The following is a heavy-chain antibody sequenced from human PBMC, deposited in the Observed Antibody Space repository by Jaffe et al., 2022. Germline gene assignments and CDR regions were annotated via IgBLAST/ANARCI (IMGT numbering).Heavy chain of an antibody. CDR2: IYYSGST. CDR1: GGSISSYY. V-gene: IGHV4-59*01. CDR3: ARGPYVVVTALKNYYFDY. Sequence: QVQLQESGPGLVKPSETLSLTCTVSGGSISSYYWSWIRQPPGKGLEWIGYIYYSGSTNYNPSLKSRVTISVDTSKNQFSLKLSSVTAADTAVYYCARGPYVVVTALKNYYFDYWGQGTLVTVSS. D-gene: IGHD2-21*02. J-gene: IGHJ4*02.